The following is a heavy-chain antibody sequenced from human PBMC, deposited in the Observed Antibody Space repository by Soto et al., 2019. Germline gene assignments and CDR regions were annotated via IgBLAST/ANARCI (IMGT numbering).Heavy chain of an antibody. Sequence: EVQVVESGGGLVQPGGSLRLSCAASGFTFSSYWMSWVRQAPGKGLEWVANIKPDGSEKYYVDSLKGRFTISRDNAKNSLYLQMNSLRAEDTAVYYCASGRYSSGWYPDYFDYWGQGTLVTVSS. CDR2: IKPDGSEK. D-gene: IGHD6-19*01. J-gene: IGHJ4*02. CDR1: GFTFSSYW. V-gene: IGHV3-7*03. CDR3: ASGRYSSGWYPDYFDY.